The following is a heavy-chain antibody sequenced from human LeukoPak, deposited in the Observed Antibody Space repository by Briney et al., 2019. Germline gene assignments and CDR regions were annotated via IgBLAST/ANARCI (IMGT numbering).Heavy chain of an antibody. CDR1: GGSISSSSYY. D-gene: IGHD6-19*01. CDR3: ARHGSGIAVAEGVWVY. J-gene: IGHJ4*02. Sequence: SETLSLTCTVSGGSISSSSYYWGWIRQPPGKGLEWIGSIYYSGSAYYNPSLKSRVTISVDTSKNQFSLKLSSVTAADTAVYYCARHGSGIAVAEGVWVYWGQGTLVTVSS. CDR2: IYYSGSA. V-gene: IGHV4-39*01.